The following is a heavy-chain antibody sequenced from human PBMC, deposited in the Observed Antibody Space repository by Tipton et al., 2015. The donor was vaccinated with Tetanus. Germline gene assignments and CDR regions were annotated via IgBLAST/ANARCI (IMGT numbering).Heavy chain of an antibody. J-gene: IGHJ4*02. D-gene: IGHD5-18*01. Sequence: TLSLTCSGSGGSISGSSYYWSWIRQPPGKALEWIGSIYYSGSTFYHPSLQSRVTISVDTSKNQFYLQLSSVTAADTAVYFCARASQRTFEFWGQGTLVAVSS. CDR2: IYYSGST. V-gene: IGHV4-39*07. CDR3: ARASQRTFEF. CDR1: GGSISGSSYY.